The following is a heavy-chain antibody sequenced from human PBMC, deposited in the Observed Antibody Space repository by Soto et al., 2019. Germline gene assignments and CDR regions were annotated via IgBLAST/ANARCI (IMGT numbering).Heavy chain of an antibody. V-gene: IGHV1-69*13. CDR3: ASFGYCSGGSCLYYFDY. Sequence: SVKVSCKASGYTFTGYYMHWVRQAPGQGLEWMGGIIPTFGTANYAQKFQGRVTITADESTSTAYMELSSLRSEDTAVYYCASFGYCSGGSCLYYFDYWGQGTLVTVSS. CDR1: GYTFTGYY. D-gene: IGHD2-15*01. J-gene: IGHJ4*02. CDR2: IIPTFGTA.